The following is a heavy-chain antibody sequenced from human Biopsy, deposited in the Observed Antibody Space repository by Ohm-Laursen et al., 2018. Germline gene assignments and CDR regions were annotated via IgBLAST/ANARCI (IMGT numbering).Heavy chain of an antibody. CDR1: GGSISSYY. D-gene: IGHD3-9*01. CDR2: ISYNERT. Sequence: GTLSLTCTVSGGSISSYYWSWIRQPPGKGLEWIGYISYNERTHYNPSLTSRLAISFDTSNNRISLQLRSVSVADTAVYYCVREPKTGTAEAWYFDLWGRGTLVTVSS. J-gene: IGHJ2*01. CDR3: VREPKTGTAEAWYFDL. V-gene: IGHV4-59*12.